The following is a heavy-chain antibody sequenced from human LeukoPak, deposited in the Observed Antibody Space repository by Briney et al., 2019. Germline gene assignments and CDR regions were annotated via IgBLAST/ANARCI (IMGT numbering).Heavy chain of an antibody. V-gene: IGHV4-34*01. CDR2: INHSGST. CDR1: GFIFSDYN. Sequence: PGGSLRLSCAASGFIFSDYNMNWVRQAPGKGLEWIGEINHSGSTNYNPSLKSRVTISVDTSKNQFSLKLSSVTAADTAVYYCARGGIAARQEYWGQGTLVTVSS. D-gene: IGHD6-6*01. CDR3: ARGGIAARQEY. J-gene: IGHJ4*02.